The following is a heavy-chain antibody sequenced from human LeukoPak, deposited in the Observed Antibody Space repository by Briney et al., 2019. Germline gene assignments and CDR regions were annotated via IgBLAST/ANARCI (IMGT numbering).Heavy chain of an antibody. D-gene: IGHD2-15*01. J-gene: IGHJ1*01. CDR3: ARARCSGGSCYYAGYFQH. CDR2: INPNSGGT. V-gene: IGHV1-2*02. Sequence: GASVKVSCKASGYTFTGYYMHWVRQAPGQGLEWMGWINPNSGGTNYAQKFQGRVTMTRDTSISTAYMELSRLRSDDTAVYYCARARCSGGSCYYAGYFQHWGQGTLVTVSS. CDR1: GYTFTGYY.